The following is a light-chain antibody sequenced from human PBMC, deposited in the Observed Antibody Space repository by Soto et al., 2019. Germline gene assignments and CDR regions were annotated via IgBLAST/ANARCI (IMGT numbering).Light chain of an antibody. J-gene: IGKJ1*01. V-gene: IGKV1-5*03. Sequence: DIQMTQSPSTLSASVGDRVTITCRASESISNFLAWYQQKPGKAPNLLIYKASSLESGVPSRFGGSGSGTEFTLTISSLQPDDFATYYCQPYNSYSRTVGQGTKVDSK. CDR2: KAS. CDR1: ESISNF. CDR3: QPYNSYSRT.